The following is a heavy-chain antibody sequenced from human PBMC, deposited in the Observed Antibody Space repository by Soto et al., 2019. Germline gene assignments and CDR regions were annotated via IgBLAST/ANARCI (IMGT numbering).Heavy chain of an antibody. CDR3: AKDLGHYDSSGYYPLFDY. V-gene: IGHV3-30*18. Sequence: GGSLRLSCAASGFTFSSYGMHWVRQAPGKGLEWVAVISYDGSNKYYADSVKGRFTISRDNSKNTLYLQMNSLRAEDTAVYYCAKDLGHYDSSGYYPLFDYWGQGTLVTVSS. CDR2: ISYDGSNK. D-gene: IGHD3-22*01. J-gene: IGHJ4*02. CDR1: GFTFSSYG.